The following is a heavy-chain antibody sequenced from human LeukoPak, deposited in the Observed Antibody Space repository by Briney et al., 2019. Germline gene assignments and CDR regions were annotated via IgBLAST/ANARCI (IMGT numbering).Heavy chain of an antibody. Sequence: ASVKVSCKASGGTFSSYAISWVRQAPGQGLEWMGGIIPIFGTANYAQKFQGRVTITTDESTSTAYMELSRLRSEDTAVYYCARGGGYSGYDPGAYYYYYMDVWGKGTTVTVSS. CDR3: ARGGGYSGYDPGAYYYYYMDV. J-gene: IGHJ6*03. CDR1: GGTFSSYA. D-gene: IGHD5-12*01. V-gene: IGHV1-69*05. CDR2: IIPIFGTA.